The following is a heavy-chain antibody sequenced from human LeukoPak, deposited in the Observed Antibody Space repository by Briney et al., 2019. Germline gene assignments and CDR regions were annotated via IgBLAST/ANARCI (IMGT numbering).Heavy chain of an antibody. Sequence: SQTLSLTCDISGDSVSSNSAAWNWIRQSPSRGLEWLGRTYCRSKWYNDYAVSVESRITINPDSSKNQFSLQLNSVTPEDTAVYYCARGITVVGYYFDNWGQGTLVTVSS. CDR3: ARGITVVGYYFDN. D-gene: IGHD6-19*01. J-gene: IGHJ4*02. V-gene: IGHV6-1*01. CDR2: TYCRSKWYN. CDR1: GDSVSSNSAA.